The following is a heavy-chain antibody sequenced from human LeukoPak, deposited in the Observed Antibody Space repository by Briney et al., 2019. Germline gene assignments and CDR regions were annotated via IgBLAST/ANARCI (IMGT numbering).Heavy chain of an antibody. CDR3: AKGGYGSGRDYSAMDV. CDR1: GFTFSSYV. Sequence: GGSLRLSCAASGFTFSSYVMSWVRQAPGKGLEWVSSISISGGITYYADSVKGRFTISRANSKNTLYLQMNSLRVEDTAIYYCAKGGYGSGRDYSAMDVWGQGTTVTVSS. CDR2: ISISGGIT. D-gene: IGHD3-10*01. J-gene: IGHJ6*02. V-gene: IGHV3-23*01.